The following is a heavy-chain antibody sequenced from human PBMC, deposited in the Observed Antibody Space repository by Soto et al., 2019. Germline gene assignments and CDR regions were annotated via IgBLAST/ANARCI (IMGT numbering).Heavy chain of an antibody. J-gene: IGHJ4*02. CDR1: GGSFSGYY. Sequence: SETLSLTCAVYGGSFSGYYWSWIRQPPGKGLEWIGEINHSGSTNYNPSLKSRVTISVDTSKNQFSLKLSSVTAADTAVYYCARGEWTTRGCIGGSCPGNIYWGQGPLVAVSS. CDR3: ARGEWTTRGCIGGSCPGNIY. V-gene: IGHV4-34*01. CDR2: INHSGST. D-gene: IGHD2-15*01.